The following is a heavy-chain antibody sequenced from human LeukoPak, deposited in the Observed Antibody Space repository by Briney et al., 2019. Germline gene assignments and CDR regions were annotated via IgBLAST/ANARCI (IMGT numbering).Heavy chain of an antibody. CDR3: ARGKWLRLWASDI. D-gene: IGHD5-12*01. CDR2: IYYSGNT. CDR1: GGSVNNYH. V-gene: IGHV4-59*02. J-gene: IGHJ3*02. Sequence: SETLSLTCTVSGGSVNNYHSSWIRQPPGKGLEWIGYIYYSGNTNYNPSLKSRVTISVDTSKNQFSLKLNSVTAADTAVYYCARGKWLRLWASDIWGQGTLVTVSS.